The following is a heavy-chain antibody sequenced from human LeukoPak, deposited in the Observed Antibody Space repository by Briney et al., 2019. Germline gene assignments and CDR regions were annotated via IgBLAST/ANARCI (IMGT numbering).Heavy chain of an antibody. CDR2: IKSKTDGGTT. CDR3: TTDVNYYDSSGYSPIDY. J-gene: IGHJ4*02. D-gene: IGHD3-22*01. V-gene: IGHV3-15*01. Sequence: GGSLRLSCAASGFTFSNAWMSWVRQAPGKGLEWVGRIKSKTDGGTTDYAAPVKGRFTISRDDSKNTLYLQMNSLKTEDTAVYYCTTDVNYYDSSGYSPIDYRGQGTLVTVSS. CDR1: GFTFSNAW.